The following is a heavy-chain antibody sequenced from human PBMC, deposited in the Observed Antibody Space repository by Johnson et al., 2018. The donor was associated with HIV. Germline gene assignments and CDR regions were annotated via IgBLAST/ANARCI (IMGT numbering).Heavy chain of an antibody. V-gene: IGHV3-30-3*01. CDR1: GFTFSNYT. Sequence: QVQLVESGGGVVQPGRSLRLSCAASGFTFSNYTLHWVRQAPGKGLEWVAVISYDGSNKYYADSVKGRFTITRDNAKITLYLQMNRRRAEDTAAYYCARGVYIWGSSHGFDIWGQGTVVTVAS. J-gene: IGHJ3*02. CDR2: ISYDGSNK. D-gene: IGHD3-16*01. CDR3: ARGVYIWGSSHGFDI.